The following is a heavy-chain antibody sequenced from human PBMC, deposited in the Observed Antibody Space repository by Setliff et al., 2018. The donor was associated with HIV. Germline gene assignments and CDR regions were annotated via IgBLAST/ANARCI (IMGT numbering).Heavy chain of an antibody. CDR1: GGSISSGGYY. Sequence: PSETLSLTCTVSGGSISSGGYYWSWIRQHPGMGLEWIGYIYYSGRTYYNPSLKSRITMSVDTSKNQFSLKLSSVTAADTAVYYCARVFTVAVTYYYYYMDVWGKGTTVTVSS. CDR3: ARVFTVAVTYYYYYMDV. J-gene: IGHJ6*03. CDR2: IYYSGRT. D-gene: IGHD6-19*01. V-gene: IGHV4-31*03.